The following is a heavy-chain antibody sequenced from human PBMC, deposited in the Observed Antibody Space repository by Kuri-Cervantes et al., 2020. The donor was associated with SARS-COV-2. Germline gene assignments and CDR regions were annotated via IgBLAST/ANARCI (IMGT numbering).Heavy chain of an antibody. D-gene: IGHD3-16*01. CDR1: GFSFKNYA. J-gene: IGHJ4*02. CDR2: ISHDGSNV. V-gene: IGHV3-30-3*01. Sequence: GESLKISCAASGFSFKNYAMCWVRQAPDKGLEWAAIISHDGSNVFYADSVKGRFTISRDNSNNTLLLQMNSLRAEDTAIYFCAKIGAFGDYFDYWGQGTLVTVSS. CDR3: AKIGAFGDYFDY.